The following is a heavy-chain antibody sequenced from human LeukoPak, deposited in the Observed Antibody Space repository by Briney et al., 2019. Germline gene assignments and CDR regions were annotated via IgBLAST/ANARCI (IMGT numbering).Heavy chain of an antibody. CDR1: GFTFSSDW. V-gene: IGHV3-74*01. J-gene: IGHJ4*02. CDR3: ARDLRSAADY. Sequence: PGVSLRLSCAASGFTFSSDWMHWVRQAPGKGLVWVSRINTDGSGSGTSYADFVKGRFTISIDNAKNTLYLQMKSLRVEDTAVYYCARDLRSAADYWGQGTLVTVSS. CDR2: INTDGSGSGT.